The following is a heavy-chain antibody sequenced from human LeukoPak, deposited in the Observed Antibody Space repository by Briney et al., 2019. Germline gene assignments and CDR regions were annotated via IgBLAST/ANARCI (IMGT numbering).Heavy chain of an antibody. CDR1: GGSISSGGYS. D-gene: IGHD2-15*01. J-gene: IGHJ6*02. CDR3: ARVPGYCSGGSCYPYYYYGMDV. CDR2: IYYSGST. V-gene: IGHV4-31*03. Sequence: SQTLSLTCTVSGGSISSGGYSWSWIRQHPGKGLEWIGYIYYSGSTYYNPSLKSRVTISVDTSKNQFSLKLSSVTAADTAVYYCARVPGYCSGGSCYPYYYYGMDVWGQGTTVTVSS.